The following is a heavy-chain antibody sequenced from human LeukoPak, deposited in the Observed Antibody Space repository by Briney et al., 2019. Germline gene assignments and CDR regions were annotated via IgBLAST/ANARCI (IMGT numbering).Heavy chain of an antibody. Sequence: GGSLRLSCAASGFTFSSYGMHWVRQAPGKGLEWVSAISGSGGSTYYADSVKGRFTISRDNSKNTLYLQMNSLRAEDTAVYYCAKAGARRGFDYWGQGTLVTVSS. CDR2: ISGSGGST. V-gene: IGHV3-23*01. J-gene: IGHJ4*02. CDR3: AKAGARRGFDY. D-gene: IGHD1-14*01. CDR1: GFTFSSYG.